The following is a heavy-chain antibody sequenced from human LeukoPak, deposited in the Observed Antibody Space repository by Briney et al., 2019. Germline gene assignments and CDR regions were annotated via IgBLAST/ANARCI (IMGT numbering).Heavy chain of an antibody. CDR3: ARVRGSYYHYYYYYMDV. Sequence: AGRYVRGSCGNSGFTGKSIYLSGVRQAPRKGLEWVSVIYSGGSTYYADSVKGRFTISRDNSKNTLYLQMNSLRAEDTGVYYCARVRGSYYHYYYYYMDVWGKGTTVTVSS. V-gene: IGHV3-66*02. CDR1: GFTGKSIY. J-gene: IGHJ6*03. D-gene: IGHD1-26*01. CDR2: IYSGGST.